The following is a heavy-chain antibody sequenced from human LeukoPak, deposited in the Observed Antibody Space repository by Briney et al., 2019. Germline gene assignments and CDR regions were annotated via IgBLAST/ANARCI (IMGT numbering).Heavy chain of an antibody. D-gene: IGHD3-22*01. CDR2: IYHSGST. CDR3: ARVRGYDSSGYLDY. Sequence: SETLSLTCTVSGYSISSGHYWGWIRQPPGKGLEWIGSIYHSGSTYYNPSLKSRDTISVDTSKNQFSLRLSSVTTADTAVYYCARVRGYDSSGYLDYWGRGTLVTVSS. J-gene: IGHJ4*02. CDR1: GYSISSGHY. V-gene: IGHV4-38-2*02.